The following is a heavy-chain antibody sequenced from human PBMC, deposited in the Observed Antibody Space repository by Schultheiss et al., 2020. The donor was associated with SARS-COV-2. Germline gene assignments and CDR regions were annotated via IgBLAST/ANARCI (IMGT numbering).Heavy chain of an antibody. CDR1: GGSISSYY. CDR3: ARGTAMATGGFDY. Sequence: SETLSLTCTVSGGSISSYYWSWIRQPPGKGLEWIGYIYYSGSTNYNPSLKSRVTISVDTSKNQFSLKLSSVTAADTAVYYCARGTAMATGGFDYWGQGTLVTVSS. CDR2: IYYSGST. D-gene: IGHD5-18*01. J-gene: IGHJ4*02. V-gene: IGHV4-59*08.